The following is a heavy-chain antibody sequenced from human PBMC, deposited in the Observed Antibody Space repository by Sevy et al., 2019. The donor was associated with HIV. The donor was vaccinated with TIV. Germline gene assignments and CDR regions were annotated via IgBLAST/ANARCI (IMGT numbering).Heavy chain of an antibody. V-gene: IGHV1-8*01. CDR1: GYTFTTYD. CDR3: ARFLSTSYYYYHAMDV. Sequence: ASVKVSCKASGYTFTTYDINWVRQATGQGLEWMGWMNPNSGNTGYAQKFQGRVTMTRNTSIETAYMELSSLRSEDTAVYYCARFLSTSYYYYHAMDVWGQGTTVSVSS. J-gene: IGHJ6*02. CDR2: MNPNSGNT. D-gene: IGHD2-2*01.